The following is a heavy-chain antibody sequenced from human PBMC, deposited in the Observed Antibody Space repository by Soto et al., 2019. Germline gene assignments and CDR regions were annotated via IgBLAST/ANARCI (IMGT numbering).Heavy chain of an antibody. J-gene: IGHJ5*02. D-gene: IGHD5-18*01. Sequence: SETLSLTCTVSGGSISSSSYYWGWIRQPPGKGLEWIGSIYYSGSTYYNPSLKSRVTISVDTSKNQFSLKLSSVTAADTAVYYCASRGYSYGYWWFDPWGQGTLVTVSS. CDR1: GGSISSSSYY. V-gene: IGHV4-39*01. CDR2: IYYSGST. CDR3: ASRGYSYGYWWFDP.